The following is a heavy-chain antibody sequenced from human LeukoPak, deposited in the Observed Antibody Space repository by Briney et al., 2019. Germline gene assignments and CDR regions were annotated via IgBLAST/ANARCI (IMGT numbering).Heavy chain of an antibody. J-gene: IGHJ4*02. D-gene: IGHD3-16*01. CDR1: GFTFSDYY. V-gene: IGHV3-11*05. CDR3: ARAFGPHHDTLFDY. Sequence: GGSLRLSCAASGFTFSDYYMSWIRQAPGKGLEWVSYFSSSSSYTNYADSVKGRFTISRDNAKNSLYLQMNSLRAEDTAVYYCARAFGPHHDTLFDYWGQGTLVTVSS. CDR2: FSSSSSYT.